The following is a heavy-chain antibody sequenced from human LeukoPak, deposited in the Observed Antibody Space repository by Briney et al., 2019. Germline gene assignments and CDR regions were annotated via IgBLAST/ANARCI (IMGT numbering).Heavy chain of an antibody. V-gene: IGHV3-11*04. CDR3: ARVVLRFPSGDYYYYMDV. Sequence: GGSLRLSCAASGFTFSDYYMSWIRQAPGKGLEWVSYISSSGSTMYYADSLKGRFTISRDDAKNSLYLQMNSLRAEDTAVYYCARVVLRFPSGDYYYYMDVWGKGTTVTVSS. D-gene: IGHD3-3*01. CDR2: ISSSGSTM. CDR1: GFTFSDYY. J-gene: IGHJ6*03.